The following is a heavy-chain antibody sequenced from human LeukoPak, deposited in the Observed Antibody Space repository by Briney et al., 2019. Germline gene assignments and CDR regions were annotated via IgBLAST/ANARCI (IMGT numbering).Heavy chain of an antibody. V-gene: IGHV3-33*03. CDR3: AKAYTAMAPDYFDY. Sequence: GGSLRLSCAASGFSVSGYGMHWVRQAPGKGLEWVAVILFDGSTKYYGDSVKGRFTISRDNSKNTLYLQMNSLRAEDTAVYYCAKAYTAMAPDYFDYWGQGTLVTVSS. J-gene: IGHJ4*02. D-gene: IGHD5-18*01. CDR2: ILFDGSTK. CDR1: GFSVSGYG.